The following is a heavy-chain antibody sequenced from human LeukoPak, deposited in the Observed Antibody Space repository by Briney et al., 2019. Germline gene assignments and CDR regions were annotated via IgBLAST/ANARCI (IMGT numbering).Heavy chain of an antibody. D-gene: IGHD6-19*01. CDR3: ARSPRSSGWYGWWFDP. CDR2: INPSGGST. J-gene: IGHJ5*02. CDR1: GYTFTSYY. Sequence: ASVKVSCKASGYTFTSYYMHWVRQAPGQGLEWMGIINPSGGSTSYAQKFQGRVTMTRDTSTSTVYMELSGLRSEDTAVYYCARSPRSSGWYGWWFDPWGQGTLVTVSS. V-gene: IGHV1-46*03.